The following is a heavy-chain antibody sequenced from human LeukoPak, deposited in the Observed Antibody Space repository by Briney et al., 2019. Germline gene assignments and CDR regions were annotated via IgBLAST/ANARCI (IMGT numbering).Heavy chain of an antibody. V-gene: IGHV1-2*02. CDR3: ARDYCGGDCYQDY. D-gene: IGHD2-21*02. CDR1: GYTFTGYY. J-gene: IGHJ4*02. CDR2: INPNSGGT. Sequence: ASVKVSCRASGYTFTGYYMHWVRQAPGQGLEWMGWINPNSGGTNYAQKFQGRVTMTRDTSISAAYMELSRLRSDDTAVYYCARDYCGGDCYQDYWGQGTLVTVSS.